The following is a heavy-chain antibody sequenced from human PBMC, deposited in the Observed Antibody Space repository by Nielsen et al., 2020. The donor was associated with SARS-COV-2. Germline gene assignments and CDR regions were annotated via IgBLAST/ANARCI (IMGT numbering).Heavy chain of an antibody. CDR3: ARRGAYHDTSGYYWDYYFDF. D-gene: IGHD3-22*01. V-gene: IGHV4-39*01. CDR2: IYYSGST. Sequence: CQAPGKGLEWIGNIYYSGSTYQNPSLKSRVTISVDTSKNQFSLKLRSVTAADSAVYYCARRGAYHDTSGYYWDYYFDFWGQGTVVTVSS. J-gene: IGHJ4*02.